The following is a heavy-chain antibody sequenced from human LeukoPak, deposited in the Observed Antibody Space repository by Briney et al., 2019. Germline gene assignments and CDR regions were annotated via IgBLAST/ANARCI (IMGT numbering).Heavy chain of an antibody. D-gene: IGHD1-26*01. J-gene: IGHJ3*02. CDR1: GGSFSHYY. CDR3: AAWELLLETFDI. CDR2: INRSGST. V-gene: IGHV4-34*01. Sequence: SETLSLTCAVYGGSFSHYYWSWIRQPPGKGLEWIGEINRSGSTNYNPSLKSRVTMSLDTSRNQFSLKLSSVTAADTAVYYCAAWELLLETFDIWGQGTMVTVSS.